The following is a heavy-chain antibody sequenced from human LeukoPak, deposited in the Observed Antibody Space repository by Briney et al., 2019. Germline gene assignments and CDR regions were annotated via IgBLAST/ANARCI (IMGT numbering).Heavy chain of an antibody. CDR1: GYSISSGYY. CDR2: IYHSGST. D-gene: IGHD4-17*01. J-gene: IGHJ4*02. Sequence: SQTLSLTCTVSGYSISSGYYWGWIRQPPGKGLEWIGSIYHSGSTYYNPSLKSRVTISVDTSKNQFSLKLSSVTAADTAVYYCARFDYAFDYWGQGTLVTVSS. V-gene: IGHV4-38-2*02. CDR3: ARFDYAFDY.